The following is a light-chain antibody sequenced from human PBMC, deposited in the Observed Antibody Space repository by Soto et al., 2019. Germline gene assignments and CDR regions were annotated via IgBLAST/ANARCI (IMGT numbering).Light chain of an antibody. Sequence: QSALTQPPSASGSPGQSVTISCTGASSDIGKYNYVSWFQQHPGKAPKLMIYEVNNRPSGVPDRVSGSKSDNTASLTVSGLQAEDEADYYCSSYADSNTLTFGGGTKLTVL. J-gene: IGLJ2*01. V-gene: IGLV2-8*01. CDR1: SSDIGKYNY. CDR3: SSYADSNTLT. CDR2: EVN.